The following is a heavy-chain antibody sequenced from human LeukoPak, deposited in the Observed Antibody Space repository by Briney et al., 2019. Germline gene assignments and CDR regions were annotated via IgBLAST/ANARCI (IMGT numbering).Heavy chain of an antibody. D-gene: IGHD1-26*01. Sequence: SETLSLTCTVSGYSISSGYYWGWIRQPPGKGLEWIGSIYHSGSTYYNPSLKSRVTISVDTSKNQFSLKLSSVTAADTAVYYCARVQVVPRMGASRCRHAFDIWGQGTMVTVSS. CDR2: IYHSGST. CDR3: ARVQVVPRMGASRCRHAFDI. J-gene: IGHJ3*02. CDR1: GYSISSGYY. V-gene: IGHV4-38-2*02.